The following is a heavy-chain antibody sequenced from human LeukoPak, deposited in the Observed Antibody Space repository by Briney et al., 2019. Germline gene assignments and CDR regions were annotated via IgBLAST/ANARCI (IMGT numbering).Heavy chain of an antibody. D-gene: IGHD6-19*01. CDR1: GGTFSSYA. CDR2: IIPIFGTA. Sequence: SVKVSCKASGGTFSSYAISWVRQAPGQGLEWMGGIIPIFGTANYAQKFQGRVTVTADESTSTAYMELSSLRSEDTAVYYCARATVAGTDYYYGMDVWGQGTTVTVSS. CDR3: ARATVAGTDYYYGMDV. V-gene: IGHV1-69*01. J-gene: IGHJ6*02.